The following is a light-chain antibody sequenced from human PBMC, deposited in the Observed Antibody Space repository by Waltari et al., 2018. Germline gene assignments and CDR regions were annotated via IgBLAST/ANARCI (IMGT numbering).Light chain of an antibody. V-gene: IGLV2-11*01. Sequence: QSALTQPRSVSGFPGQSVTISCTGTSSDVGTYKYVSWHQQHPGQAPKLIIFDVSKRPSGVPDRFSGSKSGDTASLTISGLQAEDEADYYCFSYTVSNTLLFGGGTKLTVL. CDR2: DVS. J-gene: IGLJ3*02. CDR1: SSDVGTYKY. CDR3: FSYTVSNTLL.